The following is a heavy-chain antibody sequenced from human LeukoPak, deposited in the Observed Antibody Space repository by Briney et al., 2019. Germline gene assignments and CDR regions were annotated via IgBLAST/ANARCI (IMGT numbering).Heavy chain of an antibody. CDR2: IIPIFGTA. CDR1: GGTFSSYA. Sequence: SVKVSCKASGGTFSSYAISWVRQAPGQGLEWMGGIIPIFGTANYAQKFQGRVTITADKSTSTAYMELSSLRSEDTAVYYCARDGYSSGQTRAFDIWGQGTMVTVSS. J-gene: IGHJ3*02. V-gene: IGHV1-69*06. CDR3: ARDGYSSGQTRAFDI. D-gene: IGHD6-19*01.